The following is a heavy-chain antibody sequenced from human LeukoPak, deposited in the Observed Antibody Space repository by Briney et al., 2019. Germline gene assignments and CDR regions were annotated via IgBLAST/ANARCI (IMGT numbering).Heavy chain of an antibody. CDR2: ISASGGST. D-gene: IGHD3-10*01. CDR1: GFTFSSYG. J-gene: IGHJ6*03. Sequence: PGGSLRLSCAASGFTFSSYGMPWVRQAPGKGLGWVSSISASGGSTNYADSVKGRFTIPRDNSKNTVYLQMNSLRAEDTAVYYCAKVMKGSERLTMVRGVIIKTAGLYYMDVWGEGTTVTVSS. V-gene: IGHV3-23*01. CDR3: AKVMKGSERLTMVRGVIIKTAGLYYMDV.